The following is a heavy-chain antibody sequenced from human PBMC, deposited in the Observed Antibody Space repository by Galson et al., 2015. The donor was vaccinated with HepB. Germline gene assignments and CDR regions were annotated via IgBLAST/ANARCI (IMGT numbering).Heavy chain of an antibody. Sequence: SVKVSCKASGYSFTSYGISWLRQAPGQGLEWMGWISDYDGSTNYPQTLQGRVIMTTDRSTNTGYMEVRSLRSDDTAIYYCARDSRPELRLNNYYYYGMDVWGQGTTVTVSS. D-gene: IGHD1-14*01. J-gene: IGHJ6*02. V-gene: IGHV1-18*01. CDR1: GYSFTSYG. CDR3: ARDSRPELRLNNYYYYGMDV. CDR2: ISDYDGST.